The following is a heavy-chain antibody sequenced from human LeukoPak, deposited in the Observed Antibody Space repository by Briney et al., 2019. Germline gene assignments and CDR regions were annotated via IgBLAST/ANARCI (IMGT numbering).Heavy chain of an antibody. D-gene: IGHD5-24*01. V-gene: IGHV4-30-2*01. J-gene: IGHJ4*02. Sequence: PSETLSLTCAVSGGSISSGGYSWSWIRQPPGKGLEWIGYIYHSGSTYYNPSLKSRVTISVDRSKNQFSLKLSSVTAADTAVYYCARHAMASPFDYWGQGTLVTVSS. CDR1: GGSISSGGYS. CDR3: ARHAMASPFDY. CDR2: IYHSGST.